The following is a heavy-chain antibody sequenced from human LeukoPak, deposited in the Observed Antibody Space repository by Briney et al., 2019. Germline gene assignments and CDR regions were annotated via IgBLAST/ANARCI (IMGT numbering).Heavy chain of an antibody. J-gene: IGHJ4*02. V-gene: IGHV4-39*07. CDR1: GGSISSSSDF. CDR2: ISYSGRT. CDR3: AREGGPYRPLDY. Sequence: SETLSLTCTVSGGSISSSSDFWGWIRQPPGKGLEWIGSISYSGRTNYNPSLESRVTMSVDMSENHISLKLTSVTAADTAVYYCAREGGPYRPLDYSGQGTLVTVSS.